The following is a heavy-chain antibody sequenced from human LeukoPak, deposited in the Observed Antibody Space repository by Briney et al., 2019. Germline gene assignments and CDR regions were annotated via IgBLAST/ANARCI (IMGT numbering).Heavy chain of an antibody. CDR2: FDPEHGET. Sequence: GASVKVSCKVSGYTLNELSMHWVRQAPGKGLEWMGGFDPEHGETIYAQKFQGRVTMTEDTSTDTAYMELSSLRSEDTAVYYCATDGSGSYYNVRGYGMDVWGQGTTVTVSS. CDR1: GYTLNELS. CDR3: ATDGSGSYYNVRGYGMDV. D-gene: IGHD3-10*01. J-gene: IGHJ6*02. V-gene: IGHV1-24*01.